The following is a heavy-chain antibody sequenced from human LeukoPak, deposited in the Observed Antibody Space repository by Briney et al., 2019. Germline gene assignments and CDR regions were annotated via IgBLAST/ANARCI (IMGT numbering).Heavy chain of an antibody. D-gene: IGHD3-10*01. CDR1: GGSISSYY. CDR2: INTSGST. J-gene: IGHJ4*02. CDR3: ARHTVRGVTLDY. Sequence: SETMSLTCTVSGGSISSYYWSWIRQSAGKGLEWIGRINTSGSTNYNPSLKSRVTMSVDTSKNQFSLKVSSVTAADTAVYYCARHTVRGVTLDYWGQGTLVTVSS. V-gene: IGHV4-4*07.